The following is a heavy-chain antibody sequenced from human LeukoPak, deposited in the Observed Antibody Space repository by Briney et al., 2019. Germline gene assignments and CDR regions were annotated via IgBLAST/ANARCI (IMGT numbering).Heavy chain of an antibody. CDR2: ISGSGGST. CDR3: AKDTQWLVRGTDY. Sequence: QPGGSLRLSCAASGFTFSSYAMSWVRQAPGKGLEWFSAISGSGGSTYYADSVKGRFTISRDNSKNTLYLQMNSLRAEDTAVYYCAKDTQWLVRGTDYWGQGTLVTVSS. D-gene: IGHD6-19*01. J-gene: IGHJ4*02. V-gene: IGHV3-23*01. CDR1: GFTFSSYA.